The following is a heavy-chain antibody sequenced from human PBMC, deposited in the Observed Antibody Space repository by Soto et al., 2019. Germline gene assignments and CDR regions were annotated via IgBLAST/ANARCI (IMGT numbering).Heavy chain of an antibody. Sequence: PGGSLRLSCAASGFTFSSYGMHWVRQAPGKGLEWVAVISNDGNNKYYADSVKGRFTTSRDNSKNTLYLQMNSLRGDDTAVYYCAKDSYCSGTSCPAGSSGGSWGQGTLVTVSS. CDR2: ISNDGNNK. J-gene: IGHJ5*02. CDR3: AKDSYCSGTSCPAGSSGGS. V-gene: IGHV3-30*18. D-gene: IGHD2-2*01. CDR1: GFTFSSYG.